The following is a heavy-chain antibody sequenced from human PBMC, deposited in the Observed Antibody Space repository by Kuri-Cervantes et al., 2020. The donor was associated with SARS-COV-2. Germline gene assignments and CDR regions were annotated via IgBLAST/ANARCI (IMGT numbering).Heavy chain of an antibody. J-gene: IGHJ5*02. CDR3: ARCVATIRGWFDP. CDR1: GFNFSSDW. Sequence: GGSLRLSCATSGFNFSSDWMSWVRQAPGKGLEWVANIKQDGSEKYYVDSVKGRFTISRDNAKNSLYLQMNSLRAEDTAVYYCARCVATIRGWFDPWGQGTLVTVSS. D-gene: IGHD5-12*01. CDR2: IKQDGSEK. V-gene: IGHV3-7*01.